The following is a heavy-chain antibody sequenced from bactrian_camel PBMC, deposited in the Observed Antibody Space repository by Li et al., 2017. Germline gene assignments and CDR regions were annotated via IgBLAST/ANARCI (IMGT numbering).Heavy chain of an antibody. J-gene: IGHJ6*01. Sequence: VQLVESGAGLVQPGGSLRLSCAAFGYTVDEYAMTWVRQAPGKGLEWVSSCNGDGKVTNYADSTRGRFIISRENAKNTLYLQLTSLKTEDTAMYYCAKSSLTSLYDEKWVDFGHWGQGTQVTVS. D-gene: IGHD2*01. V-gene: IGHV3-1*01. CDR3: AKSSLTSLYDEKWVDFGH. CDR1: GYTVDEYA. CDR2: CNGDGKVT.